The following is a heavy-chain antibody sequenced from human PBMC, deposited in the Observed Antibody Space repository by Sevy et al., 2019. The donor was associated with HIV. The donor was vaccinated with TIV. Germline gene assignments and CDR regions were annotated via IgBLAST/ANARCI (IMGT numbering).Heavy chain of an antibody. J-gene: IGHJ4*02. V-gene: IGHV3-23*01. CDR2: ISGTGGSGDKT. Sequence: GGSLRLSCAASGFTLRNYAMNWVRQAPGKGLEWVSGISGTGGSGDKTNYADPVKGRFTISRDDSKNSLYLQLNTLRAEDTAIYYCARKYDSSGYFDYWGQGTLVTVSS. D-gene: IGHD3-22*01. CDR1: GFTLRNYA. CDR3: ARKYDSSGYFDY.